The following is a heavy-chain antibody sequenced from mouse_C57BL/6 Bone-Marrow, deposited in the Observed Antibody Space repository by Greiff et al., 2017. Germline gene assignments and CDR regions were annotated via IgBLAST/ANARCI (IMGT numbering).Heavy chain of an antibody. D-gene: IGHD1-1*01. CDR1: GFTFSDYG. J-gene: IGHJ4*01. V-gene: IGHV5-17*01. CDR2: ISSGSSTI. CDR3: ARGGTVVATGAMDY. Sequence: EVQLQESGGGLVKPGGSLKLSCAASGFTFSDYGKHWVRQAPEKGLEWVAYISSGSSTIYYADTVKGRFTISRDNAKNTLFLQMTSLRSEDTAMYYCARGGTVVATGAMDYWGQGTSVTVSS.